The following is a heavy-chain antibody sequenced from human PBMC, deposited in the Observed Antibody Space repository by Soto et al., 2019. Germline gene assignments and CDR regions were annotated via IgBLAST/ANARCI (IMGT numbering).Heavy chain of an antibody. CDR1: GGSISSSSYY. J-gene: IGHJ6*03. Sequence: SETLSLTCTVSGGSISSSSYYWGWIRQPPGKGLEWIGSIYYSGSTYYNPSLKSRVTISVDTSKNQFSLKLSSVTAADTAVYYCASRQRFLEWLTPYYMDVWGKGTTVTVSS. V-gene: IGHV4-39*01. CDR3: ASRQRFLEWLTPYYMDV. D-gene: IGHD3-3*01. CDR2: IYYSGST.